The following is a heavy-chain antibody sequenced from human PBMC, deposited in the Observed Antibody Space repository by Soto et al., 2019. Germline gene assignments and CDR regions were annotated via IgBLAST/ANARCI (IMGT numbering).Heavy chain of an antibody. CDR2: IRSKANSYAT. D-gene: IGHD1-26*01. CDR3: ARLWSEREPNFDY. J-gene: IGHJ4*02. Sequence: EVQLVESGGGLVQPGGSLKLSCAASGYTFSDSAIHWVRQASGKGLEWVARIRSKANSYATVYAASVRGRFTISRDDSQNTAYLQMTSLKTEDTAVYYCARLWSEREPNFDYWGQGTLVSVSS. V-gene: IGHV3-73*02. CDR1: GYTFSDSA.